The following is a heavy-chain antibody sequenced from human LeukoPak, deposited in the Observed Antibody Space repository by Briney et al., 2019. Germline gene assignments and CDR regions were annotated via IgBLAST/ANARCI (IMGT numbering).Heavy chain of an antibody. Sequence: GGSLRLSCAASAFIFSNYAMHWARQAPGKGLEWVAVISYDGRNKYYADSVKGRFTISRDNSKNTLYVQMNSLRSEDTAMYYCARELIVGGNSWGAFDIWGQGTMVTVSS. J-gene: IGHJ3*02. CDR3: ARELIVGGNSWGAFDI. CDR2: ISYDGRNK. V-gene: IGHV3-33*01. CDR1: AFIFSNYA. D-gene: IGHD1-26*01.